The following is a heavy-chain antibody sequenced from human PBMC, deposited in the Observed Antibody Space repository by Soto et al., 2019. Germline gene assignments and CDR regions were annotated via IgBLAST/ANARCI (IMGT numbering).Heavy chain of an antibody. CDR1: GYSFTNYW. CDR3: ARQRSDPYYRYYAMDV. CDR2: IYPGDSET. V-gene: IGHV5-51*01. D-gene: IGHD3-3*01. Sequence: GESLKISCKGSGYSFTNYWIGWVRQIPGKGLEWMGIIYPGDSETRYSPSFQGQVTISADKSISTAYLQWSSLKASDTAIYYCARQRSDPYYRYYAMDVWGQGTTVTVSS. J-gene: IGHJ6*02.